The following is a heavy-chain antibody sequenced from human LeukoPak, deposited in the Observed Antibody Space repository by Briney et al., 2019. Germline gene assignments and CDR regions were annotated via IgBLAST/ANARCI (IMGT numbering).Heavy chain of an antibody. Sequence: ASVKVSCEASGYTFTDHTIHWVRQAPGQGLEWMGWINPNIGTTNNAKRFQGRLTVTRDTSINTAFMELSSLNPDDTAVFYCARRYDSRGPVTFDFWGQGTLVTVSS. V-gene: IGHV1-2*02. J-gene: IGHJ3*01. CDR1: GYTFTDHT. CDR2: INPNIGTT. CDR3: ARRYDSRGPVTFDF. D-gene: IGHD3-22*01.